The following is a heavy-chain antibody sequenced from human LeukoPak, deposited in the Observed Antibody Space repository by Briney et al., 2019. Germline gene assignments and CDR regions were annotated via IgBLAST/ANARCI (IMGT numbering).Heavy chain of an antibody. CDR3: ARSTTTVNYFDY. CDR2: IYYSGST. Sequence: PSETLSLTCTVSGGSISSYYWSWIRQPPRKGLEWIGYIYYSGSTTYNPSLKSRVTISVDTSKSHFSLKLTSVTAADTAVYYCARSTTTVNYFDYWGQGTLVTVSS. D-gene: IGHD1-1*01. CDR1: GGSISSYY. J-gene: IGHJ4*02. V-gene: IGHV4-59*01.